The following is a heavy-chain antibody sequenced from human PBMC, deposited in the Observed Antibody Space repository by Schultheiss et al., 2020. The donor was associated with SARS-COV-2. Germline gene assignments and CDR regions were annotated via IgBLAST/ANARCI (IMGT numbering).Heavy chain of an antibody. J-gene: IGHJ1*01. D-gene: IGHD2-15*01. CDR3: AVTLRADRSGSAEYFQH. CDR2: FHSSGST. CDR1: GGSISSFY. V-gene: IGHV4-4*07. Sequence: SETLSLTCTVSGGSISSFYWSWIRQPAGKGLEWIGRFHSSGSTNYNPSLKSRVTISVDTSKNQFSLKLSSVTAADTAVYYCAVTLRADRSGSAEYFQHWGQGTLVTVSS.